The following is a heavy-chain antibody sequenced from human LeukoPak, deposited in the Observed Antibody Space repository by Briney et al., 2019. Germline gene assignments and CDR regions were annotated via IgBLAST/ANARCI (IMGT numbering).Heavy chain of an antibody. V-gene: IGHV1-18*01. CDR2: ISAYNGNT. CDR1: GYAFTSYG. J-gene: IGHJ5*02. Sequence: ASVKVSCKASGYAFTSYGISWVRQAPGQGLEWMGWISAYNGNTNYAQKLQGRVTMTTDTSTSTAYMELRSLRSDDTPMYYCARKIAAPTTEWFDPWGQGTLVTVSS. D-gene: IGHD6-13*01. CDR3: ARKIAAPTTEWFDP.